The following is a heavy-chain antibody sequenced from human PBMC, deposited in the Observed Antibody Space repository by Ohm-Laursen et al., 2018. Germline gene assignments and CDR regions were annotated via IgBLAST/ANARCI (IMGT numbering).Heavy chain of an antibody. CDR2: INPNSGGT. J-gene: IGHJ6*03. CDR1: GYTFTGYY. Sequence: GASVKVSCKASGYTFTGYYIHWVRQAPGQGLEWMGWINPNSGGTNYAQRFQGRITMTRDTSINSAYIELSSLRSDDTAVYYCAKGGSWTFYYMDVWGQGTTVTVSS. D-gene: IGHD6-13*01. CDR3: AKGGSWTFYYMDV. V-gene: IGHV1-2*02.